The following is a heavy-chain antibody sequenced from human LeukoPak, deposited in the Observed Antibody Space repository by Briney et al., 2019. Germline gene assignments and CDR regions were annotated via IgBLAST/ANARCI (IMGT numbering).Heavy chain of an antibody. CDR2: IIPIFGTA. D-gene: IGHD3-10*01. J-gene: IGHJ6*02. V-gene: IGHV1-69*13. Sequence: SVKVSCKASGGTFSSYAISWVRQAPGQRLEWMGGIIPIFGTANYAQKFQGRVTVTADESTSTAYMELRSLRSDDTAVYYCARAPLLWFGELLYVPDYYYGMDVWGQGTTVTVSS. CDR3: ARAPLLWFGELLYVPDYYYGMDV. CDR1: GGTFSSYA.